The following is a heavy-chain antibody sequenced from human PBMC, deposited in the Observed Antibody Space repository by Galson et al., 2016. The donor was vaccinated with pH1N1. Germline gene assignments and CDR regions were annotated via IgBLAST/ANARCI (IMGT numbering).Heavy chain of an antibody. CDR1: GGTFGSYG. J-gene: IGHJ2*01. Sequence: SVKVSCKASGGTFGSYGINWVRQAPGQGLEWMGGIIPIFSTAKYAQKFQGGVTITADESTTTAYMELSSLRSEDTAVYYGAREDYYDTDLSDWYFNLWGRGTLLTVSS. CDR3: AREDYYDTDLSDWYFNL. D-gene: IGHD3-22*01. V-gene: IGHV1-69*13. CDR2: IIPIFSTA.